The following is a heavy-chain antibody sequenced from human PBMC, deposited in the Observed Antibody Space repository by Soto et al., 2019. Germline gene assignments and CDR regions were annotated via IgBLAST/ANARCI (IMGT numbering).Heavy chain of an antibody. CDR3: AVTKYSSSYYFDF. CDR2: IYSGGST. CDR1: GFNVSSNF. J-gene: IGHJ4*02. Sequence: GGSLRLSCDVSGFNVSSNFMSWVRQAPGTGLEWVSVIYSGGSTYYADSAKGRFTISRDHSKNTLYLQMNTLRAEDTAVYYCAVTKYSSSYYFDFWGQGTLVTVSS. V-gene: IGHV3-66*01. D-gene: IGHD6-6*01.